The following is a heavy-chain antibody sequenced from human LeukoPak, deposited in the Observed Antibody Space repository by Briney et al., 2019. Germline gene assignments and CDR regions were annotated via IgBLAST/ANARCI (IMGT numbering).Heavy chain of an antibody. J-gene: IGHJ4*02. CDR3: AREEDY. CDR1: GFTVSSNY. V-gene: IGHV3-66*01. CDR2: IYSGGST. Sequence: GGSLRLSCAACGFTVSSNYMSWVRQAPGKGLEWVSVIYSGGSTYYADSVKGRFTISRDNSKNTLYLQMNSLRAEDTAVYYCAREEDYWGQGTLVTVSS.